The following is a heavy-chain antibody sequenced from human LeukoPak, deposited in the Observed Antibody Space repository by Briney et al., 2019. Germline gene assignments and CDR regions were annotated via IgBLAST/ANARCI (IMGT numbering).Heavy chain of an antibody. V-gene: IGHV3-53*01. Sequence: GGSLRLSCAASGFIVSHNYMTWVRQAPGKGLEWISVIYIDGTTYYADSVKGRFTISRDQADNTLYLQMNTLRDEDTAVYYCARGPRYSFYWGQGTLVSVSS. J-gene: IGHJ4*02. D-gene: IGHD6-13*01. CDR1: GFIVSHNY. CDR2: IYIDGTT. CDR3: ARGPRYSFY.